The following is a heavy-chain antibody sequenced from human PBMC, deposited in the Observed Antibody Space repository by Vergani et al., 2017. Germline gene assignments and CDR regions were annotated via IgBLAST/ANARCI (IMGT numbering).Heavy chain of an antibody. CDR2: ISKSGHAI. CDR3: AREIQVTQALDL. V-gene: IGHV3-11*01. CDR1: GFTSSDFY. Sequence: QAHLVESGGGLVKPGGSLRLSCAASGFTSSDFYMAWIRQAPGHGLEWVAYISKSGHAIHYADSVKGRFTPSRDSAKNSLSLQMNSLRVEDTALYYCAREIQVTQALDLWGRGTMVTVSS. D-gene: IGHD2-21*02. J-gene: IGHJ3*01.